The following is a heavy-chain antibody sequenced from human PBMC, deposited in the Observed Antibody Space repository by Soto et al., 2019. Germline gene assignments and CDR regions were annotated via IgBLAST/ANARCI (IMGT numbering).Heavy chain of an antibody. V-gene: IGHV4-30-4*01. J-gene: IGHJ5*02. CDR2: TYYDGTT. CDR3: GRVGRRDGNSSPGRFET. CDR1: RGSINSGDYF. Sequence: SETLSLTCSVSRGSINSGDYFWSWIRQAPGKGLEWIGYTYYDGTTYYSPSLKRRVTVSVDTPKNKFFLKVNSVTAADTAVYYCGRVGRRDGNSSPGRFETWGQGITVTVSS. D-gene: IGHD1-26*01.